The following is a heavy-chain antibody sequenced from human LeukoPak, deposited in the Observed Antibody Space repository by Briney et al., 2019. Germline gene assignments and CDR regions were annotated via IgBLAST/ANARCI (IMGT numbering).Heavy chain of an antibody. J-gene: IGHJ5*02. CDR1: GGTFSGYA. V-gene: IGHV1-69*13. D-gene: IGHD3-3*01. CDR3: AREDTRITIFGVVIRWFDP. Sequence: EASVKVSCKASGGTFSGYAISWVRQAPGQGLEWMGGIIPIFGTANYAQKFQGRVTITADESTSTAYMELSSLRSEDTAVYYCAREDTRITIFGVVIRWFDPWGQGALVTVSS. CDR2: IIPIFGTA.